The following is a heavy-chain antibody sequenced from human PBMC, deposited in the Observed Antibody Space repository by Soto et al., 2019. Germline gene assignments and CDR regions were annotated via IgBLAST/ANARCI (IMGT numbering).Heavy chain of an antibody. CDR1: RFTFSYYY. Sequence: GGSLRVSCVIARFTFSYYYRHWIRRTPGKGLEWISYISGNGEIIQYAASARGRFTISRDNAENSVYLEMDRLRAEDTALYYCARDADADFRTDFDYWGRGTLVTVSS. J-gene: IGHJ4*02. V-gene: IGHV3-11*01. CDR3: ARDADADFRTDFDY. CDR2: ISGNGEII. D-gene: IGHD4-17*01.